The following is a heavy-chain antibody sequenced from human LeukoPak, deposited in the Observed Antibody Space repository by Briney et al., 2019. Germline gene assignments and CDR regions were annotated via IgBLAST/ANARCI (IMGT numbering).Heavy chain of an antibody. Sequence: PGGSLRLSCAASGFTFDDYSMHWVRQAPGKGLEWVSLISWDGGSTYYADSVKGRFTISRDNSKNSLYLQMNSLRAEDTALYYCAKEKGYYYDSWGQGTLVTVSS. V-gene: IGHV3-43D*03. CDR3: AKEKGYYYDS. CDR1: GFTFDDYS. CDR2: ISWDGGST. J-gene: IGHJ4*02. D-gene: IGHD3-22*01.